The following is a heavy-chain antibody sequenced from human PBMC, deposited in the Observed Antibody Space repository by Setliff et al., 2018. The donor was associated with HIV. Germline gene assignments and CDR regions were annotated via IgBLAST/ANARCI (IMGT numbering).Heavy chain of an antibody. CDR3: ARGGDRPYYFLGMDV. J-gene: IGHJ6*02. Sequence: ASVKVSCKISGFLMTAYGINWVRQAPGQGPEWMGWFTSYNNKADFAPKFQGRVTLTTDTFTSTAYMELRSLRSDDTAVYDCARGGDRPYYFLGMDVWGQGTSVTVSS. CDR2: FTSYNNKA. CDR1: GFLMTAYG. D-gene: IGHD2-21*02. V-gene: IGHV1-18*01.